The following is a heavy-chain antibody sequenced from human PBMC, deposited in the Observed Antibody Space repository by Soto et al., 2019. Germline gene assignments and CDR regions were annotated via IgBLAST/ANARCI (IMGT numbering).Heavy chain of an antibody. Sequence: GGSLRLSCAVSGFTFSAYWMHWVRQVPGKGLTWVSRISDDGSTATYADSVKGRFIISRDNAKNSLYLEMNTLRADDSGLYYCARGPRVSSTGTGAHWGRGTLVTVSS. CDR3: ARGPRVSSTGTGAH. CDR1: GFTFSAYW. D-gene: IGHD1-1*01. V-gene: IGHV3-74*01. CDR2: ISDDGSTA. J-gene: IGHJ4*02.